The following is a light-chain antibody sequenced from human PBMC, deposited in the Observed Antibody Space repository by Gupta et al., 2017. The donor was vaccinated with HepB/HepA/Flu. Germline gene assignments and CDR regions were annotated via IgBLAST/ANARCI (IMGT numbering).Light chain of an antibody. Sequence: QSALTQPASVSGPPGQAITISCTGTRSDVGNYNLVSWYQHHPGKAHKLIIYEVNKRPSGVSTLFSGSKSGNTASLTISGLQAEDEADYYCCSYGGSSTLSVVLGGGTKLNVL. CDR1: RSDVGNYNL. J-gene: IGLJ3*02. CDR2: EVN. V-gene: IGLV2-23*02. CDR3: CSYGGSSTLSVV.